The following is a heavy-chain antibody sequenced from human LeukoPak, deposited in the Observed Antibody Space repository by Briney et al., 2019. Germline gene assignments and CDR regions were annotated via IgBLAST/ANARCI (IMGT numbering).Heavy chain of an antibody. CDR2: INPNINGT. CDR1: GYTFTGYY. CDR3: ARERTPGSGYGVDY. V-gene: IGHV1-2*02. Sequence: ASVKVSCKASGYTFTGYYIHWVRQAPGQGLEWMGWINPNINGTNYAQKFQGRVTMTGDRSISTAYMELGRLRSDDTAVYYCARERTPGSGYGVDYWGQGTVVTVSS. D-gene: IGHD6-25*01. J-gene: IGHJ4*02.